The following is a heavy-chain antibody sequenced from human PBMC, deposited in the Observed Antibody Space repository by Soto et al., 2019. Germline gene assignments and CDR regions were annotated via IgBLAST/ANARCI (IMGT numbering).Heavy chain of an antibody. V-gene: IGHV1-24*01. D-gene: IGHD2-8*01. Sequence: ASVKVSCKVSGYTLTELSMHWVRQAPGKGLEWMGGFDPEDGETIYAQKFQGRVTMTEDTSTDTAYMELSSLRSEDTAVYYCATRGNAVVLMVHGMDVWGQGTTVTVSS. CDR2: FDPEDGET. J-gene: IGHJ6*02. CDR1: GYTLTELS. CDR3: ATRGNAVVLMVHGMDV.